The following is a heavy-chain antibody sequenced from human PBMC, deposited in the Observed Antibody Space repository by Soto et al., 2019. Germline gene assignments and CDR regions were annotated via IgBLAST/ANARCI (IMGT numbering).Heavy chain of an antibody. D-gene: IGHD6-6*01. CDR1: GFSFTGYY. J-gene: IGHJ5*02. CDR3: AKDLTRQLAYWLDP. Sequence: ASVKVSCKASGFSFTGYYIHWLRQAPGQGLEWMGWINAHSGGTEYAQKFQGRVTLTRDTSIATAYLTLTSLTSDDTALYYCAKDLTRQLAYWLDPWGQGTQVTVSS. V-gene: IGHV1-2*02. CDR2: INAHSGGT.